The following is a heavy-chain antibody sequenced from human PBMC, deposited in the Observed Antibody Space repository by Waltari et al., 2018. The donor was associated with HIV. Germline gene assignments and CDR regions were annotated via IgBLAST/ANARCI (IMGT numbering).Heavy chain of an antibody. CDR3: ARESPHSLYYYFGMDV. V-gene: IGHV4-59*01. CDR2: IYYTGGT. J-gene: IGHJ6*02. Sequence: QVQLQESGPGLVKPSESLSLTCTVSGDSITSYYWSWVRQPPGKGLEWIGYIYYTGGTNYNPSLKSRVTMSIDTSKNQFSLKLSSVTAADTAVYYCARESPHSLYYYFGMDVWGQGTTVTVSS. CDR1: GDSITSYY.